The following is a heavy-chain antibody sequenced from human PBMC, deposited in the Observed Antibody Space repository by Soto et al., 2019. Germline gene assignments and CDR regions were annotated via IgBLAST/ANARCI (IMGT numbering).Heavy chain of an antibody. CDR3: ARSLVGATTLGFDY. V-gene: IGHV4-39*01. CDR2: IYYSGST. Sequence: QLQLQESGPGLVKPSETLSLTCTVSGGSISSSSYYWGWIRQPPGKGLEWIGSIYYSGSTYYNPSLQSRVTISVDTSKTQFSLKLSSVTAADTAVYYCARSLVGATTLGFDYWGQGTLVTVSS. D-gene: IGHD1-26*01. CDR1: GGSISSSSYY. J-gene: IGHJ4*02.